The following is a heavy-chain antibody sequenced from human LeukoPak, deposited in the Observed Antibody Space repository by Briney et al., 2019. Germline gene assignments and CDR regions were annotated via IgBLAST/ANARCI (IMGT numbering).Heavy chain of an antibody. Sequence: PSETLSLTCTVSGGSISSSSYYWGWIRQPPGKGLEWIGSIYYSGSTYYNPSLKSRVTISVDTSKNQFSLKLSSVTAADTAVYYCATTEGAQYSGYDSDYWGQGTLVTVSS. J-gene: IGHJ4*02. CDR2: IYYSGST. CDR3: ATTEGAQYSGYDSDY. CDR1: GGSISSSSYY. V-gene: IGHV4-39*07. D-gene: IGHD5-12*01.